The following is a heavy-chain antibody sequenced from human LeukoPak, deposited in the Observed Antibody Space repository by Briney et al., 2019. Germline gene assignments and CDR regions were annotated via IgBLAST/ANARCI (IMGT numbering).Heavy chain of an antibody. CDR1: GYTFSNYY. CDR3: ARTLLTGFYMPPGY. D-gene: IGHD3-9*01. J-gene: IGHJ4*02. CDR2: INPSDDDI. V-gene: IGHV1-46*01. Sequence: ASVKVSCKASGYTFSNYYIHWVRQAPGQGLEWMGKINPSDDDITYAQKFQDRVTMTSDTSTSAVHMELSSLRSEDTAVYYCARTLLTGFYMPPGYWGQGSLVTVSS.